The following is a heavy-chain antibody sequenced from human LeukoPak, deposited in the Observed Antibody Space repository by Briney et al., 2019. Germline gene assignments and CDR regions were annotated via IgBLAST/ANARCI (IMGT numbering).Heavy chain of an antibody. V-gene: IGHV4-59*01. CDR2: IYHSGST. Sequence: SETLSLTCTVSGGSISSYYWNWIRQPPGKGLEWIGYIYHSGSTNYNPSLKSRVIISVDTSKNQFSLKLSSVTAADTAVYYCARDNGGSGWHWFDPWGQGTLDTVSS. J-gene: IGHJ5*02. D-gene: IGHD6-19*01. CDR3: ARDNGGSGWHWFDP. CDR1: GGSISSYY.